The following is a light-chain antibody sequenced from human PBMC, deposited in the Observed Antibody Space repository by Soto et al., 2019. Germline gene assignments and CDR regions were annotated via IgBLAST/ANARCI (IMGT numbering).Light chain of an antibody. J-gene: IGLJ2*01. V-gene: IGLV6-57*01. CDR2: ADD. CDR1: SGSIASSY. CDR3: QSYDSDTVI. Sequence: NFMLTQPHSMSESPGKTVTISCTRSSGSIASSYVQWYQQRPGSSPSIVIYADDQRSSGVPDRFSGSIDRSSNSASLTISGLQSEDEADYFCQSYDSDTVIFGGGTKLTVL.